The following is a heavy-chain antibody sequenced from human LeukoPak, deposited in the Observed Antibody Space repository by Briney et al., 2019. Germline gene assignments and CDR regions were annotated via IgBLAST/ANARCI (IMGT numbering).Heavy chain of an antibody. CDR2: ISGSGGTT. J-gene: IGHJ4*02. Sequence: PGGSLRLSCAASGFTFGSYAMNWVRQAPGKGLGWVSAISGSGGTTFYADSVKGRFTISRDNSKNTLYLQMNSLRAEDTAVYYCARDLSERAAAGPFDYWGQGTLVTVSS. D-gene: IGHD6-13*01. CDR3: ARDLSERAAAGPFDY. V-gene: IGHV3-23*01. CDR1: GFTFGSYA.